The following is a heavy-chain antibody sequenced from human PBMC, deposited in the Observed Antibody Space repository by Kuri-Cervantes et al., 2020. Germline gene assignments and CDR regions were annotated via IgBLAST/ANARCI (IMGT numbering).Heavy chain of an antibody. Sequence: GSLRLSCTVSGGSISSYYWSWIRQPPGKGLEWIGYIYYSGSTNYNPSLKSRVTISVDTSKNQFSLKLSSVTAADTAVYYCARDRTAFDIWGQGTMVTVSS. CDR1: GGSISSYY. CDR3: ARDRTAFDI. D-gene: IGHD2-2*01. V-gene: IGHV4-59*01. J-gene: IGHJ3*02. CDR2: IYYSGST.